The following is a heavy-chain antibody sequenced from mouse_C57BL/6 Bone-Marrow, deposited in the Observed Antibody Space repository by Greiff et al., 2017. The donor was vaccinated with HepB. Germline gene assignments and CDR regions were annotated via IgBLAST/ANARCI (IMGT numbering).Heavy chain of an antibody. CDR3: ARRGKLGDSNYDRSYYAMDY. CDR2: IYPGDGDT. CDR1: GYAFSSSW. V-gene: IGHV1-82*01. Sequence: QVQLQESGPELVKPGASVKISCKASGYAFSSSWMHWVKQRPGKGLEWIGRIYPGDGDTNYNGKFKGKATLTADKSSSTAYMQLSSLTSEDSAVYFWARRGKLGDSNYDRSYYAMDYWGQGTSVTVSS. J-gene: IGHJ4*01. D-gene: IGHD2-5*01.